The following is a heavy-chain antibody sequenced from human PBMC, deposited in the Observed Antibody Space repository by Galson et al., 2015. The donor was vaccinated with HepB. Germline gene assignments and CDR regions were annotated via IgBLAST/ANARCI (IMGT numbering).Heavy chain of an antibody. CDR1: GFTFSSYS. V-gene: IGHV3-48*02. CDR3: ARLRGSQRPDAFDI. J-gene: IGHJ3*02. CDR2: ISNSASTI. Sequence: SLRLSCAASGFTFSSYSMNWVRQAPGRGLEWVSYISNSASTIYYADSLKGRFTISRDNAKSPLYLQINSLKDGDTAVYYCARLRGSQRPDAFDIWGQGTMVTVSS. D-gene: IGHD3-10*01.